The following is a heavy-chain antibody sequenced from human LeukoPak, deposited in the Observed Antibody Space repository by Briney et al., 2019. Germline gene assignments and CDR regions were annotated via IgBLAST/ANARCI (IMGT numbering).Heavy chain of an antibody. Sequence: GGSLRLSCAASGFTFSNAWTSWVRQAPGKGLEWVGFIRSKAYGGTTEYAASVKGRFTISGDDSKSIAYLQMNSLKTEDTAVYYCTRVWTTGYWGQGTLVTVSS. D-gene: IGHD4-17*01. CDR2: IRSKAYGGTT. J-gene: IGHJ4*02. CDR1: GFTFSNAW. V-gene: IGHV3-49*04. CDR3: TRVWTTGY.